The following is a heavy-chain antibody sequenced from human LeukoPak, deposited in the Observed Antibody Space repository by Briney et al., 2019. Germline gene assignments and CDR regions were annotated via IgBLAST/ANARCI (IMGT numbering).Heavy chain of an antibody. Sequence: PGGSLRLSCAASGFTFSSYAMTWVRQTPEKGLEWVSLISGGGTNTYQPDSVKGRFTISRDDSKNTLYLQMNSLRAEDTAVYYCARDPTQWLRYGYFDYWGQGTLVTVSS. J-gene: IGHJ4*02. CDR2: ISGGGTNT. CDR3: ARDPTQWLRYGYFDY. V-gene: IGHV3-23*01. D-gene: IGHD5-12*01. CDR1: GFTFSSYA.